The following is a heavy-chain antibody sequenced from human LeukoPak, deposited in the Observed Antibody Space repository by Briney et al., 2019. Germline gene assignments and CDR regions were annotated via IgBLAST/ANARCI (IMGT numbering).Heavy chain of an antibody. CDR3: ATVEDSGAPVY. Sequence: PSETLFLTCTVSVPFVTDYYWTWIRQPAGKGLEWIGRMSITENTYYSPSLESRVTISVDGSKNQFSLNLTSLTAADTAVYYCATVEDSGAPVYWGQGIRVTVSS. J-gene: IGHJ4*02. CDR1: VPFVTDYY. V-gene: IGHV4-4*07. D-gene: IGHD1-26*01. CDR2: MSITENT.